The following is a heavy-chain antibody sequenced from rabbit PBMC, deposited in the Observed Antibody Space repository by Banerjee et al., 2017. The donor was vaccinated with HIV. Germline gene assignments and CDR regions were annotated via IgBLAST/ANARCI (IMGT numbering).Heavy chain of an antibody. CDR3: ARGGGSGSISALNL. CDR2: IYAGSSGTS. D-gene: IGHD1-1*01. V-gene: IGHV1S45*01. Sequence: QEQLVESGGGLVQPEGSLTLTCKASGFDFSSYYMSWVRQAPGKGLEWIACIYAGSSGTSYYASWAKGRFTISKTSSTTVTLQMTSLTAADTATYFCARGGGSGSISALNLWGPGTLVTVS. J-gene: IGHJ4*01. CDR1: GFDFSSYYM.